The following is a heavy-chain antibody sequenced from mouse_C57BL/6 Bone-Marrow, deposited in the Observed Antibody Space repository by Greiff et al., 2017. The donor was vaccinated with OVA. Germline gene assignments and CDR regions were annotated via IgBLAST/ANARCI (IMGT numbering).Heavy chain of an antibody. CDR1: GYTFTSYW. J-gene: IGHJ3*01. CDR3: ARDGAY. CDR2: IYPSDGET. Sequence: QVQLQQPGAELVRPGSSVKLSCKASGYTFTSYWMDWVKQRPGQGLEWIGNIYPSDGETHYNQKFKDKATLTVDKSSSTAYMQLSSLTSEDSAVYYCARDGAYWGQGTLVTVSA. V-gene: IGHV1-61*01.